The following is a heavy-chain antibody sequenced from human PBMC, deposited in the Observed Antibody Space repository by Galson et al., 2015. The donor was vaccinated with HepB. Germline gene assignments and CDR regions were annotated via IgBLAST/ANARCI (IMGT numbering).Heavy chain of an antibody. CDR2: ISSNGGST. CDR1: GFTFSSYA. CDR3: VKGYYYDSSGYYHVDY. J-gene: IGHJ4*02. Sequence: SLRLSCAASGFTFSSYAMHWVRQAPGKGLEYVSAISSNGGSTYYADSVKGRFTISRDNSKNTLYLQMSSLRAEDTAVYYCVKGYYYDSSGYYHVDYWGQGTLVTVSS. V-gene: IGHV3-64D*06. D-gene: IGHD3-22*01.